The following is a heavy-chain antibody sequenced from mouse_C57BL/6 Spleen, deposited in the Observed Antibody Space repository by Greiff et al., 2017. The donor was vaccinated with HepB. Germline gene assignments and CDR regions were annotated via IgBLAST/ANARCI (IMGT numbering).Heavy chain of an antibody. Sequence: VQLKQSGAELVRPGASVKLSCTASGFNIKDYYMHWVKQRPEQGLEWIGRIDPEDGDTEYAPKFQGKATMTADTSSNTAYLQLSSLTSEDTAVYYCTLDSSGYNYYAMDYWGQGTSVTVSS. CDR2: IDPEDGDT. V-gene: IGHV14-1*01. CDR3: TLDSSGYNYYAMDY. CDR1: GFNIKDYY. J-gene: IGHJ4*01. D-gene: IGHD3-2*02.